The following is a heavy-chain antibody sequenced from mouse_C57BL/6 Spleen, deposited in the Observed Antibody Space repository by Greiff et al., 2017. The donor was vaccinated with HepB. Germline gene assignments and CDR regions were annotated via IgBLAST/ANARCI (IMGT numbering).Heavy chain of an antibody. V-gene: IGHV1-69*01. CDR3: ARFTTVVADWYFDV. CDR1: GYTFTSYW. CDR2: IDPSDSYT. J-gene: IGHJ1*03. D-gene: IGHD1-1*01. Sequence: QVQLQQLGAELVMPGASVKLSCKASGYTFTSYWMHWVKQRPGQGLEWIGEIDPSDSYTNYNQKFKGKSTLTVDKSSSTAYMQLSSLTSEDSAVYYCARFTTVVADWYFDVWGTGTTVTVSS.